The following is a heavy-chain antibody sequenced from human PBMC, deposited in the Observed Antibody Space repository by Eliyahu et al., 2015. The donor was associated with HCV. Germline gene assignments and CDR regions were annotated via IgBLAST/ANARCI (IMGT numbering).Heavy chain of an antibody. Sequence: EVQLVESGGGLVKPGGSLRLSCAASGFTFSSYSMNWVRQAPGEGVEWVSSISSSSSYIYYADSVKGRFTISRDNAKNSLYLQMNSLRAEDTAVYYCARVFNFDWLDWGQGTLVTVSS. CDR3: ARVFNFDWLD. J-gene: IGHJ4*02. CDR1: GFTFSSYS. V-gene: IGHV3-21*01. CDR2: ISSSSSYI. D-gene: IGHD3-9*01.